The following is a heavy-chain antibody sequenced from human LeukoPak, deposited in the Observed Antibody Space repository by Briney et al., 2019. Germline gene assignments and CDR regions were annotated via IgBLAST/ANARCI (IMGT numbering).Heavy chain of an antibody. CDR2: IKQDGSEK. Sequence: GGSLRLSCAASGFTFSSYWMSWVRQAPGKGLEWVANIKQDGSEKYYVDSVKGRFTISRDNAKNSLYLQMNSLRAEDTAVYYCAKEGGVYSTPYYMDVWGKGTTVTVSS. CDR3: AKEGGVYSTPYYMDV. V-gene: IGHV3-7*01. CDR1: GFTFSSYW. D-gene: IGHD5-12*01. J-gene: IGHJ6*03.